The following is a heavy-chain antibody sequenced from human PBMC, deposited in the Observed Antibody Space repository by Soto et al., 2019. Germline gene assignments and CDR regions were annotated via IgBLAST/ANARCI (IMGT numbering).Heavy chain of an antibody. J-gene: IGHJ6*02. D-gene: IGHD3-10*01. CDR2: IIPIFGTA. Sequence: ASVKVSCKASGGTFSTSAISWVRQAPGQGLEWMGGIIPIFGTADYAQKFQGRVTITADESTSTAYMELSSLRSEDTAVYYCAGYDSGNYYYGMDVWGQGTTVTVSS. CDR3: AGYDSGNYYYGMDV. CDR1: GGTFSTSA. V-gene: IGHV1-69*13.